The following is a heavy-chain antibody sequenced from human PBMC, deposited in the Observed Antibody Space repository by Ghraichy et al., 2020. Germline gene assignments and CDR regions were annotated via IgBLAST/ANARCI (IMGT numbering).Heavy chain of an antibody. D-gene: IGHD3-10*01. Sequence: GGSLRLSCAASGFTFSSYAMSWVRQAPGKGLEWVSAISGSGGSTYYADSVKGRFTISRDNSKNTLYLQMNSLRAEDTAVYYCAKDRVPYYYGSGSQIPLDYWGQGTLVTVSS. CDR2: ISGSGGST. V-gene: IGHV3-23*01. J-gene: IGHJ4*02. CDR3: AKDRVPYYYGSGSQIPLDY. CDR1: GFTFSSYA.